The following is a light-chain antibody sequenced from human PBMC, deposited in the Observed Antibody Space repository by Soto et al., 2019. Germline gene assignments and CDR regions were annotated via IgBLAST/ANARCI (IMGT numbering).Light chain of an antibody. V-gene: IGKV3-15*01. Sequence: EIVMTQSPATLSVSXGERATLSXXASQSVSSNLAWYQQKPGQAPRLLIYGASTRATGIPARFSGSGSGTEFTLTISSLQSEDFAVYYCQQYNNWPRTFGQGTKVDIK. J-gene: IGKJ1*01. CDR1: QSVSSN. CDR3: QQYNNWPRT. CDR2: GAS.